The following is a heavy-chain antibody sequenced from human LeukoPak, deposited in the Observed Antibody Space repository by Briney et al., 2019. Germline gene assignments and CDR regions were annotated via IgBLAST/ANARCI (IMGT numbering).Heavy chain of an antibody. CDR2: IKQDGSEK. J-gene: IGHJ3*02. CDR1: GFTFSSYW. Sequence: PGGSLRLSCAASGFTFSSYWMSWVRQAPGKGLEWVANIKQDGSEKYYVDSVKGRFTISRDNAKNSLYLQMNSLRAEDTAVYYCARDGRYSSGWYDAFDIWGQGTMVTVSS. V-gene: IGHV3-7*01. D-gene: IGHD6-19*01. CDR3: ARDGRYSSGWYDAFDI.